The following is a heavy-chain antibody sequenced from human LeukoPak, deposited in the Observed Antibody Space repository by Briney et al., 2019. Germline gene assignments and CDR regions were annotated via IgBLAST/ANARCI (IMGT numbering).Heavy chain of an antibody. V-gene: IGHV3-9*01. CDR2: INWNSDSI. CDR3: TKVGTIGAFDI. Sequence: GGSLRLSCAVSGFTFDDYAMHWVRQVPGKGLEWVSGINWNSDSIGYADSVKGRSTTSRDNAKNSLYLQMNSLRAEDTAVYYCTKVGTIGAFDIWGQGTMVTVSS. CDR1: GFTFDDYA. J-gene: IGHJ3*02. D-gene: IGHD2-8*01.